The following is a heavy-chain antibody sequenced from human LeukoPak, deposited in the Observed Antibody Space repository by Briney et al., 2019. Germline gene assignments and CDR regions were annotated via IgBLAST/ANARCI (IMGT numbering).Heavy chain of an antibody. CDR2: INPNSGGT. V-gene: IGHV1-2*02. Sequence: ASVKVSCKASGYTFTGYYVHWVRQAPGQGLEWMGWINPNSGGTNYAQKFQGRVTMTRDTSISTAYMELSRLRSDDTAVYYCARERIAAAGSDYYYYYMDVWGKGTTVTISS. J-gene: IGHJ6*03. CDR1: GYTFTGYY. CDR3: ARERIAAAGSDYYYYYMDV. D-gene: IGHD6-13*01.